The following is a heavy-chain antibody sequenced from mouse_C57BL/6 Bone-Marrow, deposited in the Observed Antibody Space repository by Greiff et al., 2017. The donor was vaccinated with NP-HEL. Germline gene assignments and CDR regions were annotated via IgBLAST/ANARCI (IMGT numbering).Heavy chain of an antibody. V-gene: IGHV1-66*01. CDR3: AREDYSAWFAY. Sequence: QVQLQQSGPELVKPGASVKISCKASGYSFTSYYIHWVKQRPGQGLEWIGWIYPGSGNTKYNEKFKGKATLTADTSSSTAYMQLSSLTSEDSAVYYCAREDYSAWFAYWGQGTLVTVSA. J-gene: IGHJ3*01. D-gene: IGHD1-1*02. CDR2: IYPGSGNT. CDR1: GYSFTSYY.